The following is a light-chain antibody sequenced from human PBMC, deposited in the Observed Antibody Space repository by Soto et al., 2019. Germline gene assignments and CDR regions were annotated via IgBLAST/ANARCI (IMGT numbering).Light chain of an antibody. CDR1: QSISSY. Sequence: DIQMTQSPSSLSASVGDRVTLTFRASQSISSYLNWYQQKPGKDPKLLIYAASSLQSGVPSRFSGSGSGTDFTLTISSLQPEDFATYYCQQSYSTPRTFGQGTGGYQ. V-gene: IGKV1-39*01. CDR3: QQSYSTPRT. CDR2: AAS. J-gene: IGKJ1*01.